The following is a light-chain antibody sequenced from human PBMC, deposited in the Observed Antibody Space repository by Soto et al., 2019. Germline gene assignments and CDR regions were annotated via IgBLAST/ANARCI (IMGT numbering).Light chain of an antibody. J-gene: IGKJ2*01. CDR1: QSISSSY. CDR3: QQYASSPYT. Sequence: EMELRPSARTLSLSPGQRPTLSCMASQSISSSYLAXYXPXXXXAXXXLXYVXSRRATGIPDRFSGRESGTDFTLTITTLEPEDSAVYFCQQYASSPYTFGQGTK. CDR2: VXS. V-gene: IGKV3-20*01.